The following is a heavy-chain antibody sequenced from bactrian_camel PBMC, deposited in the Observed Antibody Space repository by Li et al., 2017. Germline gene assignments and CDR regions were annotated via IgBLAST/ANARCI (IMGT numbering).Heavy chain of an antibody. V-gene: IGHV3S57*01. CDR3: AATGRRTSCRGFYWHGLYNY. J-gene: IGHJ4*01. D-gene: IGHD2*01. CDR2: IGGDGIT. Sequence: QVQLVESGGGSVQAGGSLILSCVASGDTSSYGLGWFRRAPEKEREGVADIGGDGITSYGDSVKGRFTISKDNAKNTLYLQMNSLSPEDTAMYYCAATGRRTSCRGFYWHGLYNYWGQGTQVTVS. CDR1: GDTSSYG.